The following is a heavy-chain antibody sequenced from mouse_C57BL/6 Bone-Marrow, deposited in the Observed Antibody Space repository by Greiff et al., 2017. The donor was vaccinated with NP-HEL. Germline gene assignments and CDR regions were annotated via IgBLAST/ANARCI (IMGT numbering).Heavy chain of an antibody. J-gene: IGHJ1*03. CDR3: ATYYSNYWYFDV. D-gene: IGHD2-5*01. CDR2: IYPGSGST. CDR1: GYTFTSYW. V-gene: IGHV1-55*01. Sequence: QVQLQQPGAELVKPGASVKMSCKASGYTFTSYWITWVKQRPGQGLEWIGDIYPGSGSTNYNEKFKSKATLTVDTSSSTAYMQLSSLTSEDSAVYYCATYYSNYWYFDVWGTGTMVTVSS.